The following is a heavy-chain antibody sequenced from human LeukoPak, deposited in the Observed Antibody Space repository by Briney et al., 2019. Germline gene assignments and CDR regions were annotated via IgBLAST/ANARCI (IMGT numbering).Heavy chain of an antibody. V-gene: IGHV3-21*01. CDR3: ARDYYGDYYFDF. CDR2: ISSDSTYI. D-gene: IGHD4-17*01. J-gene: IGHJ4*02. CDR1: GFTFSSYS. Sequence: GGSLRLSCAASGFTFSSYSMNWVRQDPGKGLEWVSSISSDSTYINYADSVKGRFTISRDNAKNSLYLQMNCLRDEDTAVYYCARDYYGDYYFDFWGQGTLVTVSS.